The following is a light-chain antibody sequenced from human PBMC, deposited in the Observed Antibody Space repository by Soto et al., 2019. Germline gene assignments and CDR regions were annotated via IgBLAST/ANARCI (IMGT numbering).Light chain of an antibody. V-gene: IGKV1-5*01. CDR2: DVS. J-gene: IGKJ1*01. CDR1: QSISRR. Sequence: DIQMTHSPSTLSASVGDRVIITCRASQSISRRLAWYQQKPGEAPRLLIYDVSTLESGVPSRFSGSGSGTEFTLTISGLQPDDFATYYCQQYNSYSWTFGQGTKVGIK. CDR3: QQYNSYSWT.